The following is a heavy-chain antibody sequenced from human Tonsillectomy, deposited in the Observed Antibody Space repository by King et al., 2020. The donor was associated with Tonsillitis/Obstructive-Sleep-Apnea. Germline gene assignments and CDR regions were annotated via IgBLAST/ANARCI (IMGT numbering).Heavy chain of an antibody. J-gene: IGHJ6*02. CDR2: ISSSGSTI. D-gene: IGHD2-8*01. CDR3: ARKGHRMVYARIVRDGMDV. V-gene: IGHV3-48*03. Sequence: QLVESGGGLVQPGGSLRLSCAASGFTFSSYEMNWVRQAPGKGLEWVSYISSSGSTIYYADSVKGRFTISRDNAKNSLYLQMNSLRAEDTAVYYCARKGHRMVYARIVRDGMDVWGQGTTVTVSS. CDR1: GFTFSSYE.